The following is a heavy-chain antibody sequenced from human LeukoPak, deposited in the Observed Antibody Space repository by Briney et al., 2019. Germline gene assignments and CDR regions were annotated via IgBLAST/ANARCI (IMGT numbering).Heavy chain of an antibody. J-gene: IGHJ3*02. CDR1: GFTFSSYG. Sequence: GGSLRLSCAASGFTFSSYGTHWVRQAPGKGLEWVAFIRYDGSNKYYADSVKGRFTISRDNSKDTLYLQMNSLRAEDTAVYYCANIPFDAFDIWGQGTMVTVSS. V-gene: IGHV3-30*02. CDR3: ANIPFDAFDI. CDR2: IRYDGSNK.